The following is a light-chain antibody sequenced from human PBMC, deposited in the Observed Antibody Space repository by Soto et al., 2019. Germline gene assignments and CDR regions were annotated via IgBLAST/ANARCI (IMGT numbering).Light chain of an antibody. V-gene: IGKV1-5*03. CDR2: NAS. Sequence: DIQMTQSPSTLSGSVGDRVTITCRASQTISSWLAWYQQKPGKAPKLLIYNASTLKSGVPSRFSGSGSGTEFTLTIISLQPDDFATDYCQHYNSYSEAFGQGTKVELK. J-gene: IGKJ1*01. CDR1: QTISSW. CDR3: QHYNSYSEA.